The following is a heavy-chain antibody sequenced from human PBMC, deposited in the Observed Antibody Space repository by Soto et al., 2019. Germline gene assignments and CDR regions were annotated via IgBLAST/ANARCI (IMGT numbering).Heavy chain of an antibody. CDR2: IIPIFGTA. CDR3: ARVRGSEGLYYYDSSGYYNYYFDY. D-gene: IGHD3-22*01. J-gene: IGHJ4*02. Sequence: SVKVSCKASGGTFSSYAISWVRQAPGQGLEWMGGIIPIFGTANYAQKFQGRVTITADESTSTAYMELSSLRSEDTAVYYCARVRGSEGLYYYDSSGYYNYYFDYWGQGTLVTVSS. CDR1: GGTFSSYA. V-gene: IGHV1-69*13.